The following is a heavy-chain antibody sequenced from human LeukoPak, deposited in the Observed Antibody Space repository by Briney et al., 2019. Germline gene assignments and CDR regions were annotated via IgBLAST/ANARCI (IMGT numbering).Heavy chain of an antibody. Sequence: SETLSLTCTVSGGSISSYYWSWIRQPPGKGLEWIGYIYYSGSTNYNPSLKSRVTISVDTSKNQFSLKLSSVTAADTAVYYCARRGELTLFGVAMEYYFDYWGQGTLVTVSS. V-gene: IGHV4-59*12. CDR3: ARRGELTLFGVAMEYYFDY. J-gene: IGHJ4*02. D-gene: IGHD3-3*01. CDR2: IYYSGST. CDR1: GGSISSYY.